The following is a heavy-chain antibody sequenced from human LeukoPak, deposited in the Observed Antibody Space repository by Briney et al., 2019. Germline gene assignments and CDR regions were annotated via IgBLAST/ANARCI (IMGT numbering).Heavy chain of an antibody. D-gene: IGHD6-19*01. Sequence: GGSLRLSCAASGFTFSSYGMHWVRQAPGKGLEWVAVISYDGSNKYYADSVKGRFTISRDNSKNTLYPQMNSLRAEDTAVYYCAKDPGGTAGPFYWGQGTLVTVSS. CDR1: GFTFSSYG. J-gene: IGHJ4*02. V-gene: IGHV3-30*18. CDR2: ISYDGSNK. CDR3: AKDPGGTAGPFY.